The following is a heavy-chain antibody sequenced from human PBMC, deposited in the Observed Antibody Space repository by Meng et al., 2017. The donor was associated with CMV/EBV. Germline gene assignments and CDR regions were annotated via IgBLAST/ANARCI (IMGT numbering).Heavy chain of an antibody. V-gene: IGHV3-48*03. CDR3: AKEAYCSSTSCYKGYYYGMDV. CDR1: GFTFSSYE. Sequence: GGSLRLSCAASGFTFSSYEMNWVRQAPGKGLEWVSYISSSGSTIYYADSVKGRFTISRDNAKNSLYLQMNSLRAEDTAVYYCAKEAYCSSTSCYKGYYYGMDVWGQGTTVTVSS. CDR2: ISSSGSTI. D-gene: IGHD2-2*02. J-gene: IGHJ6*02.